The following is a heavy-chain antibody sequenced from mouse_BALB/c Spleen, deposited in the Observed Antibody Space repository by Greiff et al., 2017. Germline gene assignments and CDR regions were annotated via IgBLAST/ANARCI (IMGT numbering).Heavy chain of an antibody. V-gene: IGHV1-74*01. CDR1: GFSFTSYW. CDR3: ARCHTVVTYYGIDY. CDR2: IDPSDSET. Sequence: QVQLQQSGPQLVRPGASVKISCKASGFSFTSYWMHWVQQTPGQGLEWIGMIDPSDSETRFNQKFKDKATLTVDKSSSTVYMQLSSPTSEDSAVYYCARCHTVVTYYGIDYWGQGTAVTVSS. J-gene: IGHJ4*01. D-gene: IGHD1-1*01.